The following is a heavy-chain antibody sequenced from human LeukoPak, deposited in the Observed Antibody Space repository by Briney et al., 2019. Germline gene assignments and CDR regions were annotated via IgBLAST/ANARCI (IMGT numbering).Heavy chain of an antibody. CDR2: VHPSEGT. J-gene: IGHJ3*02. V-gene: IGHV4-4*02. CDR3: AGFRNYDFWSGYDAFDI. Sequence: SETLSLTCAVSGGSVSHSNWWTWVRQSPGKGLEWIGEVHPSEGTNYNPSLKSRVTISVDTSKNQFSLKLSSVTAADTAVYYCAGFRNYDFWSGYDAFDIWGQGTMVTVSS. CDR1: GGSVSHSNW. D-gene: IGHD3-3*01.